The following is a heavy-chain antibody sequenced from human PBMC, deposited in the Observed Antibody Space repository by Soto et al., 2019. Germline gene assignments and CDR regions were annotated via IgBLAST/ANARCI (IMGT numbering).Heavy chain of an antibody. CDR2: INPSGGST. Sequence: ASVKVSCKASGYTFTSYYMHWVRQAPGQGLEWMGIINPSGGSTSYAQKFQGRVTMTRDTSTSTVYMELSSLRSEDTAVYYCARGFHYYDSSCYYYTKGHFDYWGQGTLVPVSS. V-gene: IGHV1-46*01. D-gene: IGHD3-22*01. J-gene: IGHJ4*02. CDR3: ARGFHYYDSSCYYYTKGHFDY. CDR1: GYTFTSYY.